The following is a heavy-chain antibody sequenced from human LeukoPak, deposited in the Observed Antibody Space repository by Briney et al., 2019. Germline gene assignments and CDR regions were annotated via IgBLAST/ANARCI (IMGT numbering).Heavy chain of an antibody. CDR3: ARTMVRGLTFFY. CDR2: INPNSGGT. V-gene: IGHV1-2*02. Sequence: ASVKVSCKASGYTSTGYYMHWVRQAPGQGLEWMGWINPNSGGTNYAQKFQGRVTMTRDTSISTAYMELSRLRSDDTAVYYCARTMVRGLTFFYWGQGTLVTVSS. D-gene: IGHD3-10*01. CDR1: GYTSTGYY. J-gene: IGHJ4*02.